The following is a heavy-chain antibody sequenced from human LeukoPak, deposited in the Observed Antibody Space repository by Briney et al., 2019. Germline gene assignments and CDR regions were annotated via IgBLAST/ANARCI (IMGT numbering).Heavy chain of an antibody. D-gene: IGHD3-10*01. Sequence: GGSLRLSCVASGFTFSSDTMTWVRQAPGKALEWVSSVSDSGGTTSYADSVKGRFTISRDNSRNTLYLQMNSLGVEDTATYYCAKGSSGNYYHWGQGTLVTVSS. CDR2: VSDSGGTT. CDR3: AKGSSGNYYH. V-gene: IGHV3-23*01. CDR1: GFTFSSDT. J-gene: IGHJ1*01.